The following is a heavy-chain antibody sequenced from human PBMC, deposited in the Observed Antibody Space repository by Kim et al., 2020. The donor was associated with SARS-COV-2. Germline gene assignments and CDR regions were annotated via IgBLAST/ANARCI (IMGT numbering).Heavy chain of an antibody. D-gene: IGHD3-10*01. CDR2: IYYSGST. Sequence: SETLSLTCTVSGGSISSYYWSWIRQPPGKGLEWIGYIYYSGSTNYNPSLKSRVTISVDTSKNQFSLKLSSVTAADTAVYYCAREGDYYGSGVHDAFDIWGQGTMVTVSS. J-gene: IGHJ3*02. CDR1: GGSISSYY. CDR3: AREGDYYGSGVHDAFDI. V-gene: IGHV4-59*01.